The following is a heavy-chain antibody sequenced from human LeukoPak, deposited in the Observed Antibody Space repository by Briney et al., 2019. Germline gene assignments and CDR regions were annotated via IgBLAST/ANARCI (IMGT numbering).Heavy chain of an antibody. Sequence: ASVKVSCKASGYTFTSYDINWVRQAPGQGLEWMGWMNPNSGNTVYAQKFQGRVTITRNTSISTAYMELSSLRSEDTAVYYCARGGGIAVAGNWFDPWGQGTLVTVSS. CDR1: GYTFTSYD. D-gene: IGHD6-19*01. V-gene: IGHV1-8*03. CDR3: ARGGGIAVAGNWFDP. J-gene: IGHJ5*02. CDR2: MNPNSGNT.